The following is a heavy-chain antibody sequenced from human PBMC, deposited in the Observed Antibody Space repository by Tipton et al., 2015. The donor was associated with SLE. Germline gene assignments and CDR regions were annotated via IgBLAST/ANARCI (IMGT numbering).Heavy chain of an antibody. CDR1: GFTFSSYA. CDR3: GRGNAFDI. Sequence: SLRLSCAASGFTFSSYAMSWVRQAPGKGLEWVANIKQDGSEKYYVDSVKGRFTISRDNAKNTLYLQMNSLRAEDTAVYYCGRGNAFDIWGQGTMVTVSS. CDR2: IKQDGSEK. J-gene: IGHJ3*02. V-gene: IGHV3-7*01.